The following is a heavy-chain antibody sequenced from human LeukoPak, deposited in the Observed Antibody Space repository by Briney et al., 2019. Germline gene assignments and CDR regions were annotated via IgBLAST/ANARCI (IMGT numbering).Heavy chain of an antibody. J-gene: IGHJ4*02. V-gene: IGHV4-59*01. CDR3: ARVSEISPSYYYDSSGYYYFDY. D-gene: IGHD3-22*01. CDR1: GGSFSGYY. CDR2: IYYSGST. Sequence: SETLSLTCAVYGGSFSGYYWSWIRQPPGKGLEWIGYIYYSGSTNYKPSLKSRVTISLDASKNQFSLKLSSVTAADTAVYYCARVSEISPSYYYDSSGYYYFDYWGQGTLVTVSS.